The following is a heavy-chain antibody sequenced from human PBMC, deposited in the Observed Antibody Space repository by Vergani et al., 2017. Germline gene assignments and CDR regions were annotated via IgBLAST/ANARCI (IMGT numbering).Heavy chain of an antibody. CDR2: ISSSGSTI. Sequence: QVQLVESGGGLVKPGGSLRLFCAASGFTFSDYYMSWIRQAPGKGLEWVSYISSSGSTIYYADSVKGRFTISRDNAKNSLYLQMNSLRAEDTAVYYCASVSVAIVVVTPYYYMDVWGKGTTVTVSS. CDR3: ASVSVAIVVVTPYYYMDV. CDR1: GFTFSDYY. V-gene: IGHV3-11*01. J-gene: IGHJ6*03. D-gene: IGHD3-22*01.